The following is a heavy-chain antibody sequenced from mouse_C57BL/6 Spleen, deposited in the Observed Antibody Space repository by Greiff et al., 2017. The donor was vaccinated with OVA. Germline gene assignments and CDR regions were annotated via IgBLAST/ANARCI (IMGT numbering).Heavy chain of an antibody. CDR1: GFTFSDYG. D-gene: IGHD2-5*01. CDR3: ARSYYSNSWFAY. CDR2: ISSGSSTI. J-gene: IGHJ3*01. Sequence: DVHLVESGGGLVKPGGSLKLSCAASGFTFSDYGMHWVRQAPEKGLEWVAYISSGSSTIYYADTVKGRFTISRDNAKNTLFLQMTSLRSEDTAMYYCARSYYSNSWFAYWGQGTLVTVSA. V-gene: IGHV5-17*01.